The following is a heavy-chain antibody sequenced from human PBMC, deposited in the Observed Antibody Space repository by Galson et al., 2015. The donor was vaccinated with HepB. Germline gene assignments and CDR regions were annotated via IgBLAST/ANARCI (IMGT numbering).Heavy chain of an antibody. J-gene: IGHJ3*02. Sequence: QSGAEVKKPGESLKISCKGSGYSFTSYWIGWVRQMPGKGLEWMGIIYPGDSDTRYSPSFQGQVTISADKSISTAYLQWSSLKASDTAMYYCARLRDTAMVNAAFDIWGQGTMVTVSS. D-gene: IGHD5-18*01. CDR3: ARLRDTAMVNAAFDI. CDR1: GYSFTSYW. V-gene: IGHV5-51*01. CDR2: IYPGDSDT.